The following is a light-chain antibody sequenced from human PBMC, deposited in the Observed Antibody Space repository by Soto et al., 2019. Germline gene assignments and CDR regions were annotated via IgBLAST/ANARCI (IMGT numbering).Light chain of an antibody. V-gene: IGLV2-14*03. CDR3: NSYTTSNTRV. J-gene: IGLJ3*02. CDR2: DVR. CDR1: NSDVGGYNY. Sequence: QSALTQPASVSGSPGQSITISCTGTNSDVGGYNYVSWYQQHPGKAPKLMIYDVRNRPSGVSTLFSGSKSGNTASLTISGLQAEDEADYYCNSYTTSNTRVFGGGTKLTVL.